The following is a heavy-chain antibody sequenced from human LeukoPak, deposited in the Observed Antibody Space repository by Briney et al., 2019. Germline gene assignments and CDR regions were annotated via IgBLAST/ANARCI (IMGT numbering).Heavy chain of an antibody. Sequence: PSETLSLTCAVYGGSFSGYYWSWIRQPPGKGLEWIGEINHSGSTNYNPSLKSRVTISVDTSKNQFSLKLSSVTAADTAVYYCARGRSIISPYYYYYYGMDVWGQGTTVTVSS. J-gene: IGHJ6*02. V-gene: IGHV4-34*01. D-gene: IGHD3-16*01. CDR2: INHSGST. CDR1: GGSFSGYY. CDR3: ARGRSIISPYYYYYYGMDV.